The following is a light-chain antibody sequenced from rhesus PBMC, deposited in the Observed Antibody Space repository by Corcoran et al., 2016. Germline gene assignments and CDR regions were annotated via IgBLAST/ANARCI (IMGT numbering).Light chain of an antibody. J-gene: IGKJ2*01. CDR2: GAS. V-gene: IGKV3-10*01. CDR3: YQHSSGYS. CDR1: QSVSSY. Sequence: QVILTQSPATLSLSPGERATLSCRASQSVSSYLAWYQQKPGQAPRLLIYGASSRATGIPDRFSGSGSGTDFTLTISSLEPEDVGVYHCYQHSSGYSFGQGTKGEIK.